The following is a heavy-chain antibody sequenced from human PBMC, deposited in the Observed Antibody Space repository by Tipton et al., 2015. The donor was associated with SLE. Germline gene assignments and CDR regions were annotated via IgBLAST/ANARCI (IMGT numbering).Heavy chain of an antibody. CDR2: IYYSGST. J-gene: IGHJ4*02. V-gene: IGHV4-34*01. CDR3: ARGIGWLSLDY. CDR1: GGSFSGYY. D-gene: IGHD6-19*01. Sequence: TLSLTCAVYGGSFSGYYWSWIRQPPGKGLEWIGGIYYSGSTYYNPSLKSRVTISVDTSKNQFSLKLSSVTAADTAVYYCARGIGWLSLDYWGQGTLVTVSS.